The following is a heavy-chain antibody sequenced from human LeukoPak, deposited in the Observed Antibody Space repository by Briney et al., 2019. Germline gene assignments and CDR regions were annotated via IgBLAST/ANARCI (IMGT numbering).Heavy chain of an antibody. CDR1: GFTFSDYY. D-gene: IGHD3-22*01. V-gene: IGHV3-11*01. CDR2: ISSSGSTI. CDR3: AKDLGYDSSGLDY. J-gene: IGHJ4*02. Sequence: PGGSLRLSCAASGFTFSDYYMSWIRQAPGKGLEWVSYISSSGSTIYYADSVKGRFTISGDNSKNTLYLQMNSLRAEDTAVYYCAKDLGYDSSGLDYWGQGTLVTVSP.